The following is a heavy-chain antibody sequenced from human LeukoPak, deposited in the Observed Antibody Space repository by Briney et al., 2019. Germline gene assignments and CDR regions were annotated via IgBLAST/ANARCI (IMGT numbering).Heavy chain of an antibody. CDR2: INPSGGST. D-gene: IGHD5-24*01. Sequence: ASVKVSCKASGYTFTRYYMHWVRQAPGQGLEWMGIINPSGGSTSYAQKFQGRVTMTRDMSTSTVYMELSSLRSEDTAVYYCAREQGRRYGYNRGFGYWGQGTLVTVSS. V-gene: IGHV1-46*01. CDR1: GYTFTRYY. CDR3: AREQGRRYGYNRGFGY. J-gene: IGHJ4*02.